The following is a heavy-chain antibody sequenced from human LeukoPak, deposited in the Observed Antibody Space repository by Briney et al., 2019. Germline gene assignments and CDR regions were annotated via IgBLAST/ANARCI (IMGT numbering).Heavy chain of an antibody. CDR2: IDPSDSYT. D-gene: IGHD6-13*01. CDR3: ARHAKAYGSSCDY. Sequence: GESLRISCKGSGYSFTTYWISGVRQMPGKGLEWMGRIDPSDSYTNYSPSFQGHVTISADKSFSTAYLQWTSLKASDTAMYYCARHAKAYGSSCDYWGQGTLVTVPS. V-gene: IGHV5-10-1*01. J-gene: IGHJ4*02. CDR1: GYSFTTYW.